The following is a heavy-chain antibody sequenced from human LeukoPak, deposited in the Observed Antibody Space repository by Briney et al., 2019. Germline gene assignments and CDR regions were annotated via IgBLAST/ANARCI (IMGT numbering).Heavy chain of an antibody. V-gene: IGHV4-39*01. CDR2: IYYSGST. J-gene: IGHJ5*02. CDR3: ARFRVTYMTIRENWFDP. CDR1: GGSISSSSYY. Sequence: PSETLSLTCTVSGGSISSSSYYWGWLRQPPGKGLEWIGSIYYSGSTYYNPSLKSRVTISVDTSKNQFSLKLSSVTAADTAVYYCARFRVTYMTIRENWFDPWGQGTLVTVSS. D-gene: IGHD4/OR15-4a*01.